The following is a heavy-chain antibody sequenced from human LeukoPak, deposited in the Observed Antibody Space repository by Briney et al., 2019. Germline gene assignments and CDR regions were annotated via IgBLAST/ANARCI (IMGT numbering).Heavy chain of an antibody. V-gene: IGHV3-21*01. Sequence: PGGSLRLSCAASGFTFSSYSMNWVRQAPGKGLEWVSSISSSSSYIYYADSVKGRFTISRDNAKNSLYLQMNSLRAEDAAVYYCASIVGAYGFPWGQGTLVTVSS. CDR1: GFTFSSYS. CDR2: ISSSSSYI. CDR3: ASIVGAYGFP. J-gene: IGHJ5*02. D-gene: IGHD1-26*01.